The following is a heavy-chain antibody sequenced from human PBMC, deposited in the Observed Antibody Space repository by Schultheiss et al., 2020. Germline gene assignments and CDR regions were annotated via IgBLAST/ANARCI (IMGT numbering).Heavy chain of an antibody. Sequence: SQTLSLTCTVSGGSISSYYWSWIRQPPGKGLEWIGYIYYSGNTNYNPSLKSRVTISVDTSKNQFSLELRSVTAADTAVYYCARGDCSSTSCYFIYSFYLDVWGTGTTVTVSS. CDR3: ARGDCSSTSCYFIYSFYLDV. D-gene: IGHD2-2*01. CDR1: GGSISSYY. J-gene: IGHJ6*03. V-gene: IGHV4-59*12. CDR2: IYYSGNT.